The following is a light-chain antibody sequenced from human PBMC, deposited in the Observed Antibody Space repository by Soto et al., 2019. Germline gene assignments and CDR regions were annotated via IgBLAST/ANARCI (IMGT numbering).Light chain of an antibody. Sequence: EIVLTQSPATLSLSPGEGATLSCRASQSAGSYLAWYQQKPGQAPRLLIYGASTRATGIPARFSGSGSGTEFTLTISSLQSEDFAVYYCQQYNNWPPLTFGGGTKVEIK. J-gene: IGKJ4*01. V-gene: IGKV3-15*01. CDR1: QSAGSY. CDR2: GAS. CDR3: QQYNNWPPLT.